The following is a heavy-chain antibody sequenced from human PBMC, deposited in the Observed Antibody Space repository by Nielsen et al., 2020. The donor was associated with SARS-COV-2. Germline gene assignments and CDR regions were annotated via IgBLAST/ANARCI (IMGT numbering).Heavy chain of an antibody. CDR3: ARGGLTIFGVVIIFDYYGMDV. CDR2: ISGSGGST. V-gene: IGHV3-23*01. Sequence: WIRQPPGKGLEWVSAISGSGGSTYYADSVKGRFTISRDNSKNTLYLQMNSLRAEDTAVYYCARGGLTIFGVVIIFDYYGMDVWGQGTTVTVSS. J-gene: IGHJ6*02. D-gene: IGHD3-3*01.